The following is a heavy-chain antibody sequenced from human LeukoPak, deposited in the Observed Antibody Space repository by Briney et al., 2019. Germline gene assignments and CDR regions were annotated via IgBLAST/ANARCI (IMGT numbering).Heavy chain of an antibody. V-gene: IGHV3-23*01. Sequence: GGSLRLSCAASGFTFSTYTMAWVRQAPGGGPEWVSGIGGAGGGGTYYADSVRGRFAISRDNSKSTLYLQMNSLRVEDTAVYYCLKDFGRNLGGPGYWGRGTLVTVSP. CDR3: LKDFGRNLGGPGY. D-gene: IGHD3-10*01. CDR1: GFTFSTYT. CDR2: IGGAGGGGT. J-gene: IGHJ4*02.